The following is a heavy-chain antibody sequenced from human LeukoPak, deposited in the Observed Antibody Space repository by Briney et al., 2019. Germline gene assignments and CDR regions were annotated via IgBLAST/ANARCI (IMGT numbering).Heavy chain of an antibody. CDR2: ITTSSRYI. CDR1: PLTFSSYS. Sequence: SGGSLRLSCAASPLTFSSYSLNWVRQAPGKGLEWVASITTSSRYIYYGDSVKGRFTISRDNAKNSLYLQMSSLRVEDTAVYYCARDYSPPHWSDNSGYFDSWGQGILVTVSS. CDR3: ARDYSPPHWSDNSGYFDS. V-gene: IGHV3-21*01. D-gene: IGHD1-26*01. J-gene: IGHJ4*02.